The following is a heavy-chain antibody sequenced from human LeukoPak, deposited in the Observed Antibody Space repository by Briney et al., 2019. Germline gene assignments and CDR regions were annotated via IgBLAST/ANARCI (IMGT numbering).Heavy chain of an antibody. CDR1: GFTFSSYE. Sequence: PGGSLRLSCAASGFTFSSYEMNWVRQAPGKGLEWVSYISGSGTTIYYADSVKGRFTISRDNAKNSLFLQMNSLRAEDTAVYYCAKDRHGDYEAPFHYYMDAWGRGTTVTVSS. J-gene: IGHJ6*03. CDR3: AKDRHGDYEAPFHYYMDA. V-gene: IGHV3-48*03. CDR2: ISGSGTTI. D-gene: IGHD4-17*01.